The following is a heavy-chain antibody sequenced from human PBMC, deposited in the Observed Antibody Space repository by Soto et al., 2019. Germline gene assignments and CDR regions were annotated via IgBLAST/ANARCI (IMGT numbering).Heavy chain of an antibody. CDR3: ARRKERSGRHYFDS. CDR1: GYTFITYD. J-gene: IGHJ4*02. CDR2: MNPSNGNA. D-gene: IGHD6-25*01. Sequence: ASLKVSCKSAGYTFITYDSHWVRQATGQGLEWMGWMNPSNGNAGYAQKFQGRVTMTRNTSISTAYMDLSSLRSEDTAVYFCARRKERSGRHYFDSWGQGTLVTVSS. V-gene: IGHV1-8*01.